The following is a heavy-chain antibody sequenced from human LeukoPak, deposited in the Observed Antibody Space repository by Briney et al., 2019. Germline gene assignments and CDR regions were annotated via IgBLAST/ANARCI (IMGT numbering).Heavy chain of an antibody. J-gene: IGHJ4*02. Sequence: PGGSLRLSCAASGFTFDDYGMSWVRQAPGKGLEWVSSISSSSSYIYYADSVKGRFTISRDNAKNSLYLQMNSLRAEDTAVYYCARDVGTIFGVVFDYWGQGTLVTVSS. CDR2: ISSSSSYI. V-gene: IGHV3-21*01. CDR1: GFTFDDYG. CDR3: ARDVGTIFGVVFDY. D-gene: IGHD3-3*01.